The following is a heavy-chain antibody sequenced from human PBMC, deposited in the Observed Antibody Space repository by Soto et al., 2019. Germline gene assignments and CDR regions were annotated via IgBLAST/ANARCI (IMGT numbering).Heavy chain of an antibody. D-gene: IGHD6-19*01. V-gene: IGHV1-18*01. CDR3: ARPQQGRGSGWPTYYYYGMDV. CDR2: ISAYNGNT. CDR1: GYSFTSYG. Sequence: WASVKVSCKASGYSFTSYGISWVRKAPGQGLEWMGWISAYNGNTNYAQKLQGRVTMTTDTSTSTAYMELRSLRSDDTAVYYCARPQQGRGSGWPTYYYYGMDVWGQGTTVTVSS. J-gene: IGHJ6*02.